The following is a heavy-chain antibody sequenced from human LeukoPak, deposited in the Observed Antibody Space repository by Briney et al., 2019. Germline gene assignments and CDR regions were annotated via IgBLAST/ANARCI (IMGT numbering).Heavy chain of an antibody. J-gene: IGHJ6*02. V-gene: IGHV1-2*02. CDR2: INPNSGGT. D-gene: IGHD1-26*01. CDR1: GYTFTGYY. CDR3: ATFPGEYYYGMDV. Sequence: ASVKVSCKASGYTFTGYYMHWVRQAPGQGLEWMGWINPNSGGTNYAQKFQGRVTMTRDTSISTAYMELSRLRSDDTAVYYCATFPGEYYYGMDVWGQGTTVTVSS.